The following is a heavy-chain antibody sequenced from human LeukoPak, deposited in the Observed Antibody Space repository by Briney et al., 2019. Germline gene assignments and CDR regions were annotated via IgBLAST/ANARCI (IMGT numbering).Heavy chain of an antibody. CDR1: GFTFSSYA. CDR3: ARVPHCSSTSCYEVGATTHPDY. CDR2: ISYDGSNK. D-gene: IGHD2-2*01. V-gene: IGHV3-30-3*01. J-gene: IGHJ4*02. Sequence: GGSLRLSCAASGFTFSSYAMHWVRQAPGKGLEWVAVISYDGSNKYYADSVKGRFTISRDNSKNTLYLQMNGLRAEDTAVYYCARVPHCSSTSCYEVGATTHPDYWGQGTLVTVSS.